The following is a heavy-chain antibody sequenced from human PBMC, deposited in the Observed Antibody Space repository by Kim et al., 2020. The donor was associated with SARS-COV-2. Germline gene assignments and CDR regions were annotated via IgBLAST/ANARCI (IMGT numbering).Heavy chain of an antibody. CDR2: MYYSGST. CDR1: GGPISSSNYY. Sequence: SETLSLTCTVSGGPISSSNYYWGWIRQPPGKGLEWIGSMYYSGSTYYNPSLKSRVTISVDTSKNQFSLKLSSVTAADTAVYYCARHGNWFDPWGQEPWSPSPQ. J-gene: IGHJ5*02. CDR3: ARHGNWFDP. V-gene: IGHV4-39*01.